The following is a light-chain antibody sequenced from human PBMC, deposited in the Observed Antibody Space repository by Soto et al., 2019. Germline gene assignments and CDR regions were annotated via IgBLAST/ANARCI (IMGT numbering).Light chain of an antibody. CDR2: KAS. CDR1: QSISSW. CDR3: QQYNSSLLT. J-gene: IGKJ4*01. V-gene: IGKV1-5*03. Sequence: DIQMTQSPSTLSASVGDRVTITCRASQSISSWLAWYQQKPGKAPKLLIYKASSLASGVPSRFSGSGSGTEFTLTISSLQPDDFATYYCQQYNSSLLTFGGGTKVEIK.